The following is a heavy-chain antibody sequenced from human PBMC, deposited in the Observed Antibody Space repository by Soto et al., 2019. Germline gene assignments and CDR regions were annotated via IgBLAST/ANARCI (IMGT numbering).Heavy chain of an antibody. CDR1: GYTFTXYA. CDR3: AKIPAFDVHGFDL. CDR2: ISGYNGNT. D-gene: IGHD1-1*01. V-gene: IGHV1-18*01. J-gene: IGHJ3*01. Sequence: ASVKASCKSSGYTFTXYAITWVRQAPGQGLEWLGWISGYNGNTNYAQNFQGRVTVTTDTYTSTASMELRSLTSDDTAVYYCAKIPAFDVHGFDLWGQGTMVTVSS.